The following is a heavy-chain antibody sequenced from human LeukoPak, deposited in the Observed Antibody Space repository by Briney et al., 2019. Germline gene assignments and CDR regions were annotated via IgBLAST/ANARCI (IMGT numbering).Heavy chain of an antibody. J-gene: IGHJ4*02. CDR1: GFTFSSYG. V-gene: IGHV3-23*01. CDR3: AKDPKPEREWLLRGIYFDY. Sequence: GGSLRLSCAASGFTFSSYGMHWVRQAPGKGLEWVSAISGSGGSTYYADSVKGRFTISRDNSKNTLYLQMNSLRAKDTAVYYCAKDPKPEREWLLRGIYFDYWGQGTLVTVSS. D-gene: IGHD3-3*01. CDR2: ISGSGGST.